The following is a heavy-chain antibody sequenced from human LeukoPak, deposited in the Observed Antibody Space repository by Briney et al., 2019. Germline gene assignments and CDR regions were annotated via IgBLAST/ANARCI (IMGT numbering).Heavy chain of an antibody. CDR2: ISSSGSTI. Sequence: GGSLRLSCATSGFTFSDYYMSWIRQAPGKGLEWVSYISSSGSTIYYADSVKGRFTISRDNAKNSLYLQMNSLRAEDTAVYYCARGMVRGLPYYFDYWGQGTLVTVSS. CDR3: ARGMVRGLPYYFDY. D-gene: IGHD3-10*01. J-gene: IGHJ4*02. V-gene: IGHV3-11*04. CDR1: GFTFSDYY.